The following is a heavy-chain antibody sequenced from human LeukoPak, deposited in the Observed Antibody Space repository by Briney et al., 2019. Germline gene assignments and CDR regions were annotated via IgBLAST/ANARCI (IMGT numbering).Heavy chain of an antibody. D-gene: IGHD2-15*01. V-gene: IGHV3-53*01. CDR2: IYSGGST. Sequence: GGSLRLSCAASGFTFSSYAMGWVRQAPGEGLEWVSVIYSGGSTYYADSVKGRFTISRDNSKNTLYLQMNSLRAEDTAVYYCARDRSGWGQGTLVTVSS. J-gene: IGHJ4*02. CDR1: GFTFSSYA. CDR3: ARDRSG.